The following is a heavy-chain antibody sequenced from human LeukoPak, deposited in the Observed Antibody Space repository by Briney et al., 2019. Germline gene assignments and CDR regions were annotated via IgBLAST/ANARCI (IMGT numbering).Heavy chain of an antibody. Sequence: SETLSLTCTVSGGSISSYYWSWIRQPAGKGLEWIGRIYTSGSTNYNPSLKSRVTMSVDTSKNQFPLKLSSVTAADTAVYYCARIYDFWSGYYYMDVWGKGTTVTVSS. CDR2: IYTSGST. CDR1: GGSISSYY. J-gene: IGHJ6*03. D-gene: IGHD3-3*01. V-gene: IGHV4-4*07. CDR3: ARIYDFWSGYYYMDV.